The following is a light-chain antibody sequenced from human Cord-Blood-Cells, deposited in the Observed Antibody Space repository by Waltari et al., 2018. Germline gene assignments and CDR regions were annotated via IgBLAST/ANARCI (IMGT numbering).Light chain of an antibody. CDR2: EVS. V-gene: IGLV2-8*01. Sequence: QSALTQPPSASGSPGQSVTISCTGTSSDAGGYYYVYWYQQHPGKAPKLMICEVSKRPSGVPDRFSGSKSGNTASLTVSGLQAEDEADYYCSSYAGSNNYVFGTGTKVTVL. J-gene: IGLJ1*01. CDR3: SSYAGSNNYV. CDR1: SSDAGGYYY.